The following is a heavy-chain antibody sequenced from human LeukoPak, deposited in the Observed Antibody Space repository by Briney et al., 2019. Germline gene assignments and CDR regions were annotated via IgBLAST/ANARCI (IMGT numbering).Heavy chain of an antibody. CDR3: ARGSGYHFDY. CDR1: GDSVSSNNAA. Sequence: SQTLSLTCAFSGDSVSSNNAAWNWIRQSPSRGLEWLGRTYYRSKWYNDYAVSVKSRIIISPDTSKNQFSLHLNSVTPEDTAVYYCARGSGYHFDYWGQGTLVTVSS. V-gene: IGHV6-1*01. J-gene: IGHJ4*02. D-gene: IGHD3-22*01. CDR2: TYYRSKWYN.